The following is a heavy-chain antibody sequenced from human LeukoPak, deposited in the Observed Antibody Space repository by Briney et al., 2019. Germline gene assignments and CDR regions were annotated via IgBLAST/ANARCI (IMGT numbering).Heavy chain of an antibody. Sequence: PSQTLSLTCTVSGGSISSGSYYWSWIRQPAGKGLEWIGRIYSSGSTNYNPSLRSRVTISVDTSKNQFSLKLSSVTAADTAVYYCARGRSSSWYDYWGQGTLVTVSS. CDR3: ARGRSSSWYDY. J-gene: IGHJ4*02. V-gene: IGHV4-61*02. D-gene: IGHD6-13*01. CDR1: GGSISSGSYY. CDR2: IYSSGST.